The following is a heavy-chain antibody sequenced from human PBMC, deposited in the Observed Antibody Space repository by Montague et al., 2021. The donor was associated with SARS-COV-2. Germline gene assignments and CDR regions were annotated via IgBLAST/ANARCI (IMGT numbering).Heavy chain of an antibody. J-gene: IGHJ4*02. CDR2: IYSGGSST. V-gene: IGHV3-23*03. D-gene: IGHD3-22*01. CDR1: GFTFSSYA. CDR3: AKSRGIRYDSSGYYYPLDY. Sequence: SLRLSCAASGFTFSSYAMSWVRQAPGKGLEWVSVIYSGGSSTYYADSVKGRFTISRDNPKNTLYLQMNSLRAEDTAVYYCAKSRGIRYDSSGYYYPLDYWGQGTLVTVSS.